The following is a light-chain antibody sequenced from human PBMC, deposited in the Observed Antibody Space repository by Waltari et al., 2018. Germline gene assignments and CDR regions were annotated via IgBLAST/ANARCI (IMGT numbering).Light chain of an antibody. CDR2: GAS. CDR1: EGISNY. V-gene: IGKV1-9*01. J-gene: IGKJ4*01. CDR3: QQLRSSLT. Sequence: IQLTQSPSSLSTPVRDWVTVTCRASEGISNYVAWYQEIPEIAPKLLIYGASTLQSGVPSEFSGSGSETDFTLTISSLQPVHFATYFCQQLRSSLTFGGGTKVKIK.